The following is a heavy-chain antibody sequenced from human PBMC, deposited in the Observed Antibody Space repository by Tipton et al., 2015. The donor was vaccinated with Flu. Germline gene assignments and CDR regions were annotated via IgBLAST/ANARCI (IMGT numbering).Heavy chain of an antibody. D-gene: IGHD6-13*01. CDR1: GFTFSDYW. CDR2: ISASSANI. J-gene: IGHJ4*02. Sequence: VQLVQSGGGLVQPGGSLRLSCAASGFTFSDYWMAWVRQAPGKGLEWVSYISASSANIHYADSVKGRFTVSRDNAKTSLYLQMNSLRDEDTAVYYCASDPSYGSSWYYYVDFWGPGTLVTVSS. V-gene: IGHV3-48*02. CDR3: ASDPSYGSSWYYYVDF.